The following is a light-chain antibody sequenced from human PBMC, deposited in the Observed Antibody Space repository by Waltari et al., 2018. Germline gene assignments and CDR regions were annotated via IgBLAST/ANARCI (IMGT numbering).Light chain of an antibody. J-gene: IGKJ4*01. CDR2: GAS. CDR1: QSVSSN. V-gene: IGKV3-15*01. Sequence: EIVITQSPATLSVSPGERATLSCRASQSVSSNLVWYQQKPGQAPRLLIYGASTRATGIPARFSDSGSGTEFTLTISSLQSEDFAVYYCQQYNNWPPLTFGGGTKVEIK. CDR3: QQYNNWPPLT.